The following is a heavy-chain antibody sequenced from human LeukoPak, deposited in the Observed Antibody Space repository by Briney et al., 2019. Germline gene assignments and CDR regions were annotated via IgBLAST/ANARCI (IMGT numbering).Heavy chain of an antibody. D-gene: IGHD3-22*01. CDR1: GFTFDDYA. CDR2: ISWNSGSI. V-gene: IGHV3-9*01. CDR3: AKDNDSSGYYSGNAAFDI. J-gene: IGHJ3*02. Sequence: GGSLRLSYAASGFTFDDYAMHWVRHAPGKGLEWVSGISWNSGSIGYADSVKGRFTISRDNAKNSLYLQMNSLRAEDTALYYCAKDNDSSGYYSGNAAFDIWGQGTMVTVSS.